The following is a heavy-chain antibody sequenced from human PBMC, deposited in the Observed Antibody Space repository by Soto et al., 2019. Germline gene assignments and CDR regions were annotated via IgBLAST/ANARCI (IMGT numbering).Heavy chain of an antibody. V-gene: IGHV3-30*18. CDR2: ISYDGSNK. Sequence: PGGSLRLSCAASGFIFSSYGMHWVRQAPGKGLEWVAVISYDGSNKYYADSVKGRFTISRDNSKNTLYVQMDSLRAEDTAVYYCAKDWYGDYFYYTMDVWGHGTTVTVSS. J-gene: IGHJ6*02. D-gene: IGHD3-10*01. CDR1: GFIFSSYG. CDR3: AKDWYGDYFYYTMDV.